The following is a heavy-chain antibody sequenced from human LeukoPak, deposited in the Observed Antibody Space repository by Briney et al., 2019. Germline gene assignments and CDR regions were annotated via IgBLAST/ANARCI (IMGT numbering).Heavy chain of an antibody. V-gene: IGHV4-59*01. CDR3: ARVLFRGYYGPRFDP. J-gene: IGHJ5*02. CDR1: GGSISSYY. Sequence: SETLSLTCTVSGGSISSYYWSWIRQPPGKGLEWIGYIYYSGSTNYNPSLKSRVTISVDTSKNQFSLKLSSVTGADTAVYYCARVLFRGYYGPRFDPWGQGTLVTVSS. D-gene: IGHD3-10*01. CDR2: IYYSGST.